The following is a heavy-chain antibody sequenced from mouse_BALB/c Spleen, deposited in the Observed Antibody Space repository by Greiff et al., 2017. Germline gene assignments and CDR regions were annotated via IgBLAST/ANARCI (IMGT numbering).Heavy chain of an antibody. CDR2: INPYNDGT. D-gene: IGHD1-2*01. CDR1: GYTFTSYV. CDR3: ARWGSTAVDYYAMDY. V-gene: IGHV1-14*01. J-gene: IGHJ4*01. Sequence: VQLQQSGPELVKPGASVKMSCKASGYTFTSYVMHWVKQKPGQGLEWIGYINPYNDGTKYNEKFKGKATLTSDKSSSTAYMELSSLTSEDSAVYYCARWGSTAVDYYAMDYWGQGTSVTVSS.